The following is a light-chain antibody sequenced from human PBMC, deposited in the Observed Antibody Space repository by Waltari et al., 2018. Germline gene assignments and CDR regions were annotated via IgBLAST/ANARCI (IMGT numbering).Light chain of an antibody. CDR1: SPNIGSNT. J-gene: IGLJ2*01. V-gene: IGLV1-44*01. Sequence: QSVLTQPPSASGTPGQRVTIPCSGSSPNIGSNTVNWYQQLPGTAPKLLTYSNNQRPSGVPDRFSGSKSGTSASLAISGLQSEDEADYYCAAWDDSLNGLVFGGGTKLTVL. CDR3: AAWDDSLNGLV. CDR2: SNN.